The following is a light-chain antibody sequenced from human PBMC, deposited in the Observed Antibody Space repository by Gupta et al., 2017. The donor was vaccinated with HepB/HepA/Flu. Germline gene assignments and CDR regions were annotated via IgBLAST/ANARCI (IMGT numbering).Light chain of an antibody. CDR3: NSYEGSNKLL. CDR1: SSDVGGSNY. V-gene: IGLV2-8*01. CDR2: EVI. Sequence: QSALTQPPSATGSPGQSVPISCTGISSDVGGSNYVSWYQQIPGKVPKLIIYEVIKRPSGGPGRFSWYKAGNTASRTVSGLQAEDEADYYCNSYEGSNKLLFGGGTKLTVL. J-gene: IGLJ2*01.